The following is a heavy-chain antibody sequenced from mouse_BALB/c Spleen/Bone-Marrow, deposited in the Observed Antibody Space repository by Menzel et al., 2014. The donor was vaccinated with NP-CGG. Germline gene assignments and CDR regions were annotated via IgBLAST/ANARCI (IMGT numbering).Heavy chain of an antibody. Sequence: EVHLVESGPSLVKPSQTLSLTCSVTGDSITGGYWHWIRKLPGNKLECMGYISYRGTTYYNPSLKSRISITRGTSKNQYYLELNSVAAEDTATYYCARTGSFDVWGAGTTVTVSS. CDR1: GDSITGGY. CDR3: ARTGSFDV. V-gene: IGHV3-8*02. CDR2: ISYRGTT. J-gene: IGHJ1*01.